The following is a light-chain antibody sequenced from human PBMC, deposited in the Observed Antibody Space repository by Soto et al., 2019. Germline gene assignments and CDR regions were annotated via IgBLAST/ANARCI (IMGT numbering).Light chain of an antibody. CDR2: AAS. Sequence: DIPMTQSPSTLSASVGDRVTITCRASQSTSSYLAWYQHKPGKAPKLLIYAASSLKSGVPSRFSGRGSGTDFTLTISSLQAEYFANYYCQQSYCTSTFGQGTRLEIK. CDR3: QQSYCTST. CDR1: QSTSSY. V-gene: IGKV1-39*01. J-gene: IGKJ5*01.